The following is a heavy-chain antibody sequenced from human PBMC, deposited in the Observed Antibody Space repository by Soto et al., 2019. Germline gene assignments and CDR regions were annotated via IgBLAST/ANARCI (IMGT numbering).Heavy chain of an antibody. V-gene: IGHV1-69*13. J-gene: IGHJ5*02. D-gene: IGHD2-2*01. CDR1: GGTFSSYA. CDR2: IIPIFGTA. Sequence: SVKVSCKASGGTFSSYAISWVRQAPGQGLEWMGGIIPIFGTANYAQKFQGRVTITADESTSTAYMELSSLRSEDTAVYYYARGPPCISTSCYERWSAVWFDPWGQGTLVTVSS. CDR3: ARGPPCISTSCYERWSAVWFDP.